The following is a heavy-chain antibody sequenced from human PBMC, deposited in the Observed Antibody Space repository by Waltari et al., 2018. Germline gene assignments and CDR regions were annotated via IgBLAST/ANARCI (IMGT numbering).Heavy chain of an antibody. CDR1: GFIFSNSP. J-gene: IGHJ6*03. D-gene: IGHD6-13*01. V-gene: IGHV3-30*18. CDR2: ISLDGVNK. CDR3: AKDAAAAPAYYYYMDV. Sequence: QVQLVESGGGVVQAGKSLSLSCAASGFIFSNSPMHWVRQAPGKGLEWVAVISLDGVNKYYADSVKGRFTISRDNSKNTLYLQMDSLSAEDTAIYYCAKDAAAAPAYYYYMDVWGTGTAVLISS.